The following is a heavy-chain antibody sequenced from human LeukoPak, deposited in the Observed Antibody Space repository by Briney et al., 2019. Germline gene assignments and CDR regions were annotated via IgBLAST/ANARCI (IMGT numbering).Heavy chain of an antibody. V-gene: IGHV3-30-3*01. Sequence: GGSLRLSCAASGFTFSSYAMHGVRQAPGKGLEWVAVISYDGSNKYYADSVKGRFTISRDNSKNTLYLQMNSLRAEDTAVYYCARRGSSYDSSGYPHYYFDYWGQGTLVTVSS. CDR2: ISYDGSNK. CDR1: GFTFSSYA. D-gene: IGHD3-22*01. J-gene: IGHJ4*02. CDR3: ARRGSSYDSSGYPHYYFDY.